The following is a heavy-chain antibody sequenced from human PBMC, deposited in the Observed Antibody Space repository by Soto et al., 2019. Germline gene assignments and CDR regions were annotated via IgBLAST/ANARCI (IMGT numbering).Heavy chain of an antibody. CDR3: ARLYRSDWYYFDY. V-gene: IGHV4-39*01. CDR2: ISYSGST. Sequence: QKQLEESGPGLVKPSETLSLTCTVSGGSITTSSYFWAWIRQPPGKGLEWMGRISYSGSTYYKPPPKSRVTMSVDTSKHQFSLEPSSVTAADTAVYYCARLYRSDWYYFDYWGQGTLVTVSS. D-gene: IGHD6-19*01. J-gene: IGHJ4*02. CDR1: GGSITTSSYF.